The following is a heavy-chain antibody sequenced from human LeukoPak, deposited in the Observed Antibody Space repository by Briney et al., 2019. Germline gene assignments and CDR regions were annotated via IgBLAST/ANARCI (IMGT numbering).Heavy chain of an antibody. CDR2: IDPNSGGT. CDR3: AKEADIVSFDL. D-gene: IGHD2-15*01. J-gene: IGHJ2*01. CDR1: GYTFTGNH. Sequence: ASVKVSCKASGYTFTGNHVHWVRQAPGQGLEWMGWIDPNSGGTKYAQKFQDRVTMTSDTSISTTYMELSGLRSDDTAVYFCAKEADIVSFDLWGRGTLVTVSS. V-gene: IGHV1-2*02.